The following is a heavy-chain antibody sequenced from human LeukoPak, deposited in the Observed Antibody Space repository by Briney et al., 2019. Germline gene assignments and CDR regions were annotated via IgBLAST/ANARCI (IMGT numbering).Heavy chain of an antibody. CDR1: GYAFTSNY. CDR3: ARDQEGFDY. V-gene: IGHV1-46*01. CDR2: IYPRDGST. J-gene: IGHJ4*02. Sequence: ASVKVSCKASGYAFTSNYIHWVRQAPGQGLEWMGMIYPRDGSTSYAQKFQGRVTVTRDTSTSTVHMELSGLRSEDTAVYYCARDQEGFDYWAREPWSPSPQ.